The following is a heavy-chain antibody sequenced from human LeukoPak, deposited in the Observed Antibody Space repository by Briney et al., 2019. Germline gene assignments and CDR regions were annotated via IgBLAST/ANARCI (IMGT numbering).Heavy chain of an antibody. Sequence: GGSLRLSCAASGFTFSSYAMSWVRQAPGKGREWVSTTSGDSTYYADSVKGRFTISRDNSKSTLYLQMNSLRAEDTAVYYCAKGDCSSTSCSGFYGMDVWGRGTTVTVSS. CDR1: GFTFSSYA. V-gene: IGHV3-23*01. J-gene: IGHJ6*04. CDR2: TSGDST. CDR3: AKGDCSSTSCSGFYGMDV. D-gene: IGHD2-2*01.